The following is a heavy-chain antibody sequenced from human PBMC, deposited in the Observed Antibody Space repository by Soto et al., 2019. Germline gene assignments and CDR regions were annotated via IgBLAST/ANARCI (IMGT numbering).Heavy chain of an antibody. CDR1: GGSISHYY. Sequence: QVQLQESGPGLVKPSETLSLTCTVSGGSISHYYWSWIRQPPGKGLEWIGYIYYSGSTNYTPSLKSRVTISVDTSKNQFSLKLSSVTAADTAVDYCARLYGGNVDYWGQVTLVTVSS. J-gene: IGHJ4*02. D-gene: IGHD2-15*01. V-gene: IGHV4-59*01. CDR3: ARLYGGNVDY. CDR2: IYYSGST.